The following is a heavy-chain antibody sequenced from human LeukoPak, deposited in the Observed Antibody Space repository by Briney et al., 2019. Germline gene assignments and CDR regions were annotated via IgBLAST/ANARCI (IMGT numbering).Heavy chain of an antibody. CDR3: ARVRGYYDY. CDR2: IKQDGSEK. D-gene: IGHD2-15*01. CDR1: GFTFSSYG. J-gene: IGHJ4*02. V-gene: IGHV3-7*01. Sequence: GGSLRLSCAASGFTFSSYGMSWVRQAPGKGLEWVANIKQDGSEKYYVDSVKGRFTISRDNAKNSLYLQMNSLRAEDTAVYYCARVRGYYDYWGQGTLVTVSS.